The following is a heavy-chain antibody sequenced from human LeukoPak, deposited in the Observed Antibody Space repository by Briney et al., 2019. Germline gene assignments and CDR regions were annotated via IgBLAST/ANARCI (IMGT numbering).Heavy chain of an antibody. Sequence: SDTLSLTCTVSGRSISSSRYYSGWIRQPPWKGLQWIGSIYYSGSTYYHPHLKSRVTISVDTSKNQFSLKLSSVTAADTAVYYCARRSDSGGYYDSDYWGQGTLVTVSS. D-gene: IGHD3-22*01. CDR1: GRSISSSRYY. CDR3: ARRSDSGGYYDSDY. CDR2: IYYSGST. J-gene: IGHJ4*02. V-gene: IGHV4-39*01.